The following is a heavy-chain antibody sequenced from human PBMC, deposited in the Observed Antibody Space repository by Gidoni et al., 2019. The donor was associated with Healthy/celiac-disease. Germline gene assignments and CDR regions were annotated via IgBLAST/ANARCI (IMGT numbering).Heavy chain of an antibody. CDR1: GYTFTSSD. CDR3: ARGQGEYGDYPTGDYWFDP. Sequence: QVQLVQSGAEVKKPGASVKVSCKASGYTFTSSDINWVRQATGQGLEWMGWMNPNSGNTGYAQKFQGRVTMTRNTSISTAYMELSSLRSEDTAVYYCARGQGEYGDYPTGDYWFDPWGQGTLVTVSS. D-gene: IGHD4-17*01. V-gene: IGHV1-8*01. CDR2: MNPNSGNT. J-gene: IGHJ5*02.